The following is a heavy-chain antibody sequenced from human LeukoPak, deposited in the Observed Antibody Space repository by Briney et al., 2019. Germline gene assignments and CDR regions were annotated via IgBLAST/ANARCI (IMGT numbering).Heavy chain of an antibody. V-gene: IGHV3-21*04. CDR1: GFTFSSYW. Sequence: GGSLRLSCAASGFTFSSYWMHWVRQAPGKGLEWVSSISSSSSYIYYADSGKGRFTISRDSAKNSLYLQMNSLRAEDTAVYYCAHGAMYQLDYWGQGTLVTVSS. CDR3: AHGAMYQLDY. D-gene: IGHD2-2*01. CDR2: ISSSSSYI. J-gene: IGHJ4*02.